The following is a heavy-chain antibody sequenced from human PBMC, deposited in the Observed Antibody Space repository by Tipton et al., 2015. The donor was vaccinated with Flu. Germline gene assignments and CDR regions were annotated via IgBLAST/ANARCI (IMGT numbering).Heavy chain of an antibody. D-gene: IGHD2-2*01. CDR2: MYNNKYT. CDR3: ARDPSLGMPDYFDY. CDR1: GGSIGSFY. V-gene: IGHV4-59*12. Sequence: TLSLTCTVSGGSIGSFYWNWIRQPPGKGLEWIGYMYNNKYTKYNPSLGSRVTISVDTSKKQFSLQLRSVTAADTAVYYCARDPSLGMPDYFDYWGQGTLVTASS. J-gene: IGHJ4*02.